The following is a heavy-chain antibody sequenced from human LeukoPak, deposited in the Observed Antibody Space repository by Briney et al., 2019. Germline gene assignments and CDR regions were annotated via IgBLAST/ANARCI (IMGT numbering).Heavy chain of an antibody. CDR3: ATDGYYYGSGSYQVD. CDR1: GYTFIAYY. V-gene: IGHV1-2*02. D-gene: IGHD3-10*01. J-gene: IGHJ4*02. Sequence: ASVKVSCKASGYTFIAYYIHWVRQAPGQGLEWMGWINPNSGGASFAQKFQGRVTMTRDTSISTAYMELSRLRSDDTAVYYCATDGYYYGSGSYQVDWGQGTLVTVSS. CDR2: INPNSGGA.